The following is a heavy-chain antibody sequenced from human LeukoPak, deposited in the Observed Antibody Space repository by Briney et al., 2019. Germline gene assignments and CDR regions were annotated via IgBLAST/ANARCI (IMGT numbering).Heavy chain of an antibody. V-gene: IGHV3-21*01. J-gene: IGHJ4*02. D-gene: IGHD3-3*01. CDR3: ASDLIPSSLWIFGLGD. CDR2: ISSSSSFI. Sequence: GGSLRLSCAASGFTFSSYSMNWVRQAPGKGLEWVSSISSSSSFIYYADSVKGRFTISTDNAKNSLYLQMNSLRAEDTAVYYCASDLIPSSLWIFGLGDWGQGTLVTVSS. CDR1: GFTFSSYS.